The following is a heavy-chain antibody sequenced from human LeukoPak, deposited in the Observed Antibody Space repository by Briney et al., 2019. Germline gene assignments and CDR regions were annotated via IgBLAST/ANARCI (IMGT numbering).Heavy chain of an antibody. CDR2: IYYSGST. V-gene: IGHV4-39*07. CDR3: ARTLNSGSLDY. J-gene: IGHJ4*02. CDR1: GDSISSGDYY. Sequence: SETLSLTCTVSGDSISSGDYYWGWIRQPPGKGLEWIGSIYYSGSTYYNPSLKSRVTISVDTSKNQFSLKLSSVTAADTAVYYCARTLNSGSLDYWGQGTLVTVSS. D-gene: IGHD3-10*01.